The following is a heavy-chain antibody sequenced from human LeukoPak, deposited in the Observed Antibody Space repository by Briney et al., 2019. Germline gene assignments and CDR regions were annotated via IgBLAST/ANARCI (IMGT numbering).Heavy chain of an antibody. CDR3: ARVYYFSSGSYPLHYFDY. J-gene: IGHJ4*02. D-gene: IGHD3-10*01. CDR1: GYTFTDYY. V-gene: IGHV1-2*02. Sequence: ASVKVSCKASGYTFTDYYMHWVRQAPGQGLEWMGWISPNSGGTNYAQKFQGRVTMTRDTSISTAYMELSSLRSDDTAVYYCARVYYFSSGSYPLHYFDYWGQGTLVTVSS. CDR2: ISPNSGGT.